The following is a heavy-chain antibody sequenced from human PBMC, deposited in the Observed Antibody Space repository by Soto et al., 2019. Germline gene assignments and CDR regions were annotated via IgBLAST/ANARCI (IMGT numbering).Heavy chain of an antibody. CDR1: VGSISSYY. CDR2: IYYSGST. V-gene: IGHV4-59*01. Sequence: TDSVGSISSYYWSWIRQPPGKGLEWIGYIYYSGSTNYNPSLKSRVTISVDTSKNQFSLKLSSVTAAATAVSYCARGAYYFHYWGQGTLVTVSS. J-gene: IGHJ4*02. CDR3: ARGAYYFHY.